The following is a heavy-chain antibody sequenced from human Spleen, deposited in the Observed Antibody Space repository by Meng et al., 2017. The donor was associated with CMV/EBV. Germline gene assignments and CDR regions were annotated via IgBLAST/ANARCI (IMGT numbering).Heavy chain of an antibody. CDR3: ARSPSGPPDYYYGMDV. V-gene: IGHV1-2*02. Sequence: ASVKVSCKASGYTFTSYYMNWVRQAPGQGLEWMGWINPNSGGTNYAQKFQGRVTMTRDTSISTVYMELSRLRSDDTAVYYFARSPSGPPDYYYGMDVWGQGTTVTVSS. D-gene: IGHD3-10*01. CDR1: GYTFTSYY. CDR2: INPNSGGT. J-gene: IGHJ6*02.